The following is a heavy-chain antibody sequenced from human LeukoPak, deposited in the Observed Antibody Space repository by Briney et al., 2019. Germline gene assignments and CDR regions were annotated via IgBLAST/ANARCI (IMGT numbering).Heavy chain of an antibody. CDR2: IIPIFGTA. Sequence: GASVKVSCKASGGTFSSYAISWVRQAPGQGLEWMGGIIPIFGTANYAQKFQGRVTITADKSTSTAYMELSSLRSEDTAVYYCARSSSGDYGYYYYMDVWGKGTTVTVSS. CDR3: ARSSSGDYGYYYYMDV. J-gene: IGHJ6*03. D-gene: IGHD4-17*01. CDR1: GGTFSSYA. V-gene: IGHV1-69*06.